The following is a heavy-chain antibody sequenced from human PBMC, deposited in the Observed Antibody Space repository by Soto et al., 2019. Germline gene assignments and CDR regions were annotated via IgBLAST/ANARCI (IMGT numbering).Heavy chain of an antibody. D-gene: IGHD5-18*01. CDR1: GFTFSDYY. Sequence: GGSLRLSCAASGFTFSDYYMSWIRQAPGKGLEWVSYISSSGSTIYYADSVKGRFTISRDNAKNSLYLQMNSLRAEDTAVYYCARERQGDTAYDAFDIWGQGTMVTVSS. CDR2: ISSSGSTI. CDR3: ARERQGDTAYDAFDI. V-gene: IGHV3-11*01. J-gene: IGHJ3*02.